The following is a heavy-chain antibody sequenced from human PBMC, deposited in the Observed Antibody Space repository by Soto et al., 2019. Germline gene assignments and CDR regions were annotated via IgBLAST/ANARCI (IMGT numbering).Heavy chain of an antibody. CDR2: IYYSGST. CDR3: ARDRSFWSGYPFYGMDV. CDR1: GGSIRSYY. J-gene: IGHJ6*02. D-gene: IGHD3-3*01. Sequence: PETLSHTCTVSGGSIRSYYWSWIRQPPGKGLEWIGYIYYSGSTNYNPSLKSRVTISVDKSKNQFSLKLSSVTAADTAVYYCARDRSFWSGYPFYGMDVWGQGTTVTVSS. V-gene: IGHV4-59*12.